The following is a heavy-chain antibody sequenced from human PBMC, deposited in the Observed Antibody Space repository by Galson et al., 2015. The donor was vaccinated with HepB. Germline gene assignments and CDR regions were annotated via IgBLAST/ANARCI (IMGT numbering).Heavy chain of an antibody. V-gene: IGHV3-64*01. D-gene: IGHD4-17*01. CDR3: ARGYGDYDAFDI. CDR1: GFTFSSYA. CDR2: ISSNGGST. J-gene: IGHJ3*02. Sequence: SLRLSCAASGFTFSSYAMHWVRQAPGKGLEYVSAISSNGGSTYYANSVKGRFTISRDNSKNTLYLQMGSLRAEDMAVYYCARGYGDYDAFDIWGQGTMVTVSS.